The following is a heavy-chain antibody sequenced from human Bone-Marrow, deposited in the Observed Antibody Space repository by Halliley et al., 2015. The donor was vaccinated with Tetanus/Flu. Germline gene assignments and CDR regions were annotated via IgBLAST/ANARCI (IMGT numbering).Heavy chain of an antibody. J-gene: IGHJ4*02. CDR1: GFLFDDYA. V-gene: IGHV3-9*01. Sequence: SLRLSCAASGFLFDDYAMHWVRQAPGKGLEWVSSISWNSGSIDYADSVKGRFTISRDNAKNSLFLQMDSLTADDTAVYYCVKDGKLLRRYLDYWGQGILVTVSS. CDR3: VKDGKLLRRYLDY. CDR2: ISWNSGSI. D-gene: IGHD2-21*01.